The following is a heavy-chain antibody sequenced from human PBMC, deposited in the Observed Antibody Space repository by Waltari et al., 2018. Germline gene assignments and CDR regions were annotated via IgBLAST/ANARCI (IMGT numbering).Heavy chain of an antibody. D-gene: IGHD6-6*01. CDR3: ARVKLSIAARQIDY. CDR2: INPNSGGT. V-gene: IGHV1-2*06. Sequence: QVQLVQSGAEVKKPGASVKVSCKASGYTFTGYYMHWVRQAPGQGLEWMGRINPNSGGTNYSQKFQGGVTMTRDTSISTAYMELSRLRSDDTAVYYCARVKLSIAARQIDYWGQGTLVTVSS. CDR1: GYTFTGYY. J-gene: IGHJ4*02.